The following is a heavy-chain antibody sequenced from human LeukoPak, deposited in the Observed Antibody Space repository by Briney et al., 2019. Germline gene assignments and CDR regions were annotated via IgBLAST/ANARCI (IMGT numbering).Heavy chain of an antibody. J-gene: IGHJ4*02. CDR2: IKQDGSER. D-gene: IGHD1-1*01. V-gene: IGHV3-7*01. CDR1: GFTFSRYW. CDR3: ATMGLEPLPYYFDY. Sequence: GGSLRLSCAASGFTFSRYWMSWVRQAPAKGLEWVANIKQDGSERYHVDSVRGRFTISRDNAKNSLFLQMNSLRAEDTAVYYCATMGLEPLPYYFDYWGQGTLVTVSS.